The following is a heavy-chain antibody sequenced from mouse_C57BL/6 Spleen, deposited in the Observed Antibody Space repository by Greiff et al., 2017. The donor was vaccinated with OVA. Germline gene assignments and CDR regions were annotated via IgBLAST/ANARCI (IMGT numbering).Heavy chain of an antibody. Sequence: LQESGPELVKPGASVKISCKASGYAFSSSWMNWVKQRPGKGLEWIGRIYPGDGDTNYNGKFKGKATLTADKSSSTAYMQLSSLTSEDSAVYFCARVVDYAMDYWGQGTSVTVSS. V-gene: IGHV1-82*01. CDR1: GYAFSSSW. D-gene: IGHD1-1*01. CDR3: ARVVDYAMDY. J-gene: IGHJ4*01. CDR2: IYPGDGDT.